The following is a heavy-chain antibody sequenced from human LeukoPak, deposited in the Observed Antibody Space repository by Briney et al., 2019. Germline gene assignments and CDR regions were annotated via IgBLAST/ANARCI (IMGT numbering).Heavy chain of an antibody. CDR1: GFTFSNYA. CDR2: ISSNGGIT. D-gene: IGHD2-15*01. V-gene: IGHV3-64D*09. CDR3: VKDKYPVVVAATLDY. Sequence: GGSLRLSCSASGFTFSNYAMHWVRQVPGKGLEYVSGISSNGGITYYADSVKGRFTVSRDNSKNMLYLQMNSLRAEDTAVYYCVKDKYPVVVAATLDYWGQGILVTVSS. J-gene: IGHJ4*02.